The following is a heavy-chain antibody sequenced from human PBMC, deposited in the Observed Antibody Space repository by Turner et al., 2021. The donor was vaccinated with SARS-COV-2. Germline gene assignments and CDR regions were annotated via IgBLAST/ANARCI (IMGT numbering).Heavy chain of an antibody. D-gene: IGHD3-10*01. V-gene: IGHV4-39*01. CDR2: IYYGGST. CDR1: GGSISSSYYY. J-gene: IGHJ4*02. CDR3: ARQGSGSYYAVPHY. Sequence: QLQLQESGPGLVKPSETLSPTCTVSGGSISSSYYYWGWIRQPPGKGLEWIGSIYYGGSTYYNPSLKSRVTISVDTSKNQFSLKLSSVTAADTAVYYCARQGSGSYYAVPHYWGQGTLVTVSS.